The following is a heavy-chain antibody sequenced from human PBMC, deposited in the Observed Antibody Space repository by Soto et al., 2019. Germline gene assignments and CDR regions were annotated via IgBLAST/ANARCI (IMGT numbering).Heavy chain of an antibody. CDR3: ARDSHVGSGWQLTADY. D-gene: IGHD6-19*01. CDR2: IWYDGSNK. J-gene: IGHJ4*02. Sequence: SGGSLRLSCAASGFTFDDYAMHWVRQVPGKGLEWVAVIWYDGSNKYYAESAKGRFTISRDNSKNTLYLQMNSLRAEDTAVYYCARDSHVGSGWQLTADYWGQGTLVTVSS. CDR1: GFTFDDYA. V-gene: IGHV3-33*08.